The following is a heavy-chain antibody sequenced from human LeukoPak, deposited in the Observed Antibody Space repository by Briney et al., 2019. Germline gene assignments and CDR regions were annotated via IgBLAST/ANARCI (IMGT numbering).Heavy chain of an antibody. CDR3: AKERQQWLVKYFDY. V-gene: IGHV3-21*04. Sequence: GGSLRLSCAASGFTFSSYSMNWVRQAPGKGLEWVSSISSSSSYIYYADSVKGRFTISRDNSKNTLYLQMNSLRAEDTAVYYCAKERQQWLVKYFDYWGQGTLVTVSS. J-gene: IGHJ4*02. CDR1: GFTFSSYS. D-gene: IGHD6-19*01. CDR2: ISSSSSYI.